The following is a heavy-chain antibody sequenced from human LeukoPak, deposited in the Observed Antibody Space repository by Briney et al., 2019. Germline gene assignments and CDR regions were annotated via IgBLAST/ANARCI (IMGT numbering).Heavy chain of an antibody. J-gene: IGHJ4*02. D-gene: IGHD3-3*01. CDR3: ARVKLETYYDFRSGYLYFDY. CDR2: INPSGGST. V-gene: IGHV1-46*01. Sequence: ASVKVSCTASGYTFTSYYMHWVRHAPGQGLEWMGIINPSGGSTSYAQKFQGRVSMTRDMSTSTVYMELSSLRSEDTAVYYCARVKLETYYDFRSGYLYFDYWGQGTLVTVSS. CDR1: GYTFTSYY.